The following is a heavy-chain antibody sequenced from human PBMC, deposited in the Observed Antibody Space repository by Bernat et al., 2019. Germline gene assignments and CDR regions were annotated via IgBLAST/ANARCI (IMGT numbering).Heavy chain of an antibody. Sequence: EVQLVETGGGLIQPGGSLRLSCAASGFTVSSNYMSWVRQAPGKGLEWVSVIYSGGSTYYADSVKGRFTISRGNSKNTLYLQMNSLRAEDTAVYYCASRWKYYGSGSYEPYYFDYWGQGTLVTVSS. V-gene: IGHV3-53*05. CDR3: ASRWKYYGSGSYEPYYFDY. J-gene: IGHJ4*02. CDR2: IYSGGST. D-gene: IGHD3-10*01. CDR1: GFTVSSNY.